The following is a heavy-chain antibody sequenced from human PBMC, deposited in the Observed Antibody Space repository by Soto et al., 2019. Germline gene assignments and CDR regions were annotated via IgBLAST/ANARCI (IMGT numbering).Heavy chain of an antibody. Sequence: QVQLQESGPGLVKPSETLSLTCTVSGGSIHNYYWNWIRQPPGKGLEWIGYIYSSGSTNYNPSLKSRFTISVDTSKNQFSLKLSSVTAADTAVYYCARGYSSSSYNWFDPWGQGTLVTVSS. CDR1: GGSIHNYY. CDR3: ARGYSSSSYNWFDP. CDR2: IYSSGST. V-gene: IGHV4-59*01. D-gene: IGHD6-13*01. J-gene: IGHJ5*02.